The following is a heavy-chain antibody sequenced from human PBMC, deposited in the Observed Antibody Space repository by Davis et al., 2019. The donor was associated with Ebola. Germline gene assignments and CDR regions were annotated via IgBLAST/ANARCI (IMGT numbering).Heavy chain of an antibody. CDR3: ATPYSSSWLVDP. V-gene: IGHV3-11*01. J-gene: IGHJ5*02. CDR1: GFTFSDYY. D-gene: IGHD6-13*01. Sequence: GESLKISCAASGFTFSDYYMSWIRQAPGQGLEWVSYISSSGSTIYYADSVKGRFTISRDNAKNSLYLQMNSLRAEDTAVYYCATPYSSSWLVDPWGQGTLVTVSS. CDR2: ISSSGSTI.